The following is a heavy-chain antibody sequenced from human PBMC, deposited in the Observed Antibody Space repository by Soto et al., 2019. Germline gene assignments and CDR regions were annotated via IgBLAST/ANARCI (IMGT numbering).Heavy chain of an antibody. Sequence: QVQLVQSGAEVKKPGSSVKVSCKASGGTFSSYAISWVRQAPGQGLEWMGGIIPIFGTANYAQKFQGRVTITADEXXSXAXMELSSLRSEDTAVYYCARDPRRGYSWYYYYYGMDVWGHGTTVTVSS. CDR2: IIPIFGTA. CDR3: ARDPRRGYSWYYYYYGMDV. CDR1: GGTFSSYA. D-gene: IGHD5-18*01. J-gene: IGHJ6*02. V-gene: IGHV1-69*12.